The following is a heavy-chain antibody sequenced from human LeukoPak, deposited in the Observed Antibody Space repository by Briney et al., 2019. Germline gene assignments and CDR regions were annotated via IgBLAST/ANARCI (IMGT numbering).Heavy chain of an antibody. CDR2: INAGTGYT. D-gene: IGHD3-22*01. V-gene: IGHV1-3*01. CDR3: ARGRGVDYEESDGYYTGYYFDY. J-gene: IGHJ4*02. Sequence: ASVKVSCKASGFTLIRYHMHWVRQAPGQRPEWMGWINAGTGYTKYSEKFQDRVTITRDTSASLVYMEVKSLRSEDSAVYYCARGRGVDYEESDGYYTGYYFDYWGQGTLSPSPQ. CDR1: GFTLIRYH.